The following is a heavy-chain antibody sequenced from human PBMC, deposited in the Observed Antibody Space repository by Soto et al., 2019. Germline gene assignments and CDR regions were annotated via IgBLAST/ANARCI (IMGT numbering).Heavy chain of an antibody. Sequence: ESGGGVVQPGRSLRVSCAASGFTFSNYAMHWVRQAPGKGLEWVAVVSYDGSKQLYADSVEGRFTISRDSSKSTLYLHMDNLRDEDTAVYYCARDRVYYYDNSGYYNFDYWGQGTLVTVSS. CDR2: VSYDGSKQ. V-gene: IGHV3-30-3*01. J-gene: IGHJ4*02. D-gene: IGHD3-22*01. CDR1: GFTFSNYA. CDR3: ARDRVYYYDNSGYYNFDY.